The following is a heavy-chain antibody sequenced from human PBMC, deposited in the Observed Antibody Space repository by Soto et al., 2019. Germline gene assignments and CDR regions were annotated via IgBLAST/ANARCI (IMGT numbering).Heavy chain of an antibody. V-gene: IGHV3-48*02. CDR2: ISRSSSAI. Sequence: AGGSLRLSCAASGFTFSTFGMHWVRQAPGKGLEWVSFISRSSSAIYYADSVQGRFTISRDNVKDSLFLQMNSLRDEDTAVYYCARDKYPAARSSSSWYDGMDVWGQGATVTVSS. CDR3: ARDKYPAARSSSSWYDGMDV. J-gene: IGHJ6*02. D-gene: IGHD6-13*01. CDR1: GFTFSTFG.